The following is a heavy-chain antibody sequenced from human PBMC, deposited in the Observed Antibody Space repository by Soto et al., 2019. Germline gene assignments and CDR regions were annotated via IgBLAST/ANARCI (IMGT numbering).Heavy chain of an antibody. V-gene: IGHV3-33*01. CDR3: ARAADYDFWSGYSPLPDYYYYYGMDV. D-gene: IGHD3-3*01. CDR2: IWYDGSNK. CDR1: GFTFSSYG. Sequence: GGSLRLSCAASGFTFSSYGMHWVRQAPGKGLEWVAVIWYDGSNKYYADSVKGRFTISRDNSKNTLYLQMNSLRAEDTAVYYCARAADYDFWSGYSPLPDYYYYYGMDVWGQGTTVTVSS. J-gene: IGHJ6*02.